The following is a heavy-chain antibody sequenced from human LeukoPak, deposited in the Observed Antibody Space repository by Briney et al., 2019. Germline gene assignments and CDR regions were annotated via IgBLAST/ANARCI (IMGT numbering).Heavy chain of an antibody. Sequence: PGGSLRLSCAASGFTFSSYWMTWVRQAPGKGLEWVANIKQDGREKYYVDSVKGRFIISRDNAENSLYLQMNSLRAEDTAVYYCARDRVIITDWGQGTLVTVSS. V-gene: IGHV3-7*01. J-gene: IGHJ4*02. CDR1: GFTFSSYW. CDR2: IKQDGREK. CDR3: ARDRVIITD. D-gene: IGHD3-10*01.